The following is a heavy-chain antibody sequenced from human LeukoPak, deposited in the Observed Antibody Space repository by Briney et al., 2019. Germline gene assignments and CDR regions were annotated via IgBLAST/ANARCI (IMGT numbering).Heavy chain of an antibody. D-gene: IGHD3-10*01. J-gene: IGHJ4*02. V-gene: IGHV3-30*01. CDR2: ISYDGSNK. Sequence: GGFLRLSCAASGVTFSSYAMHWVRQAPGKGLEWVAVISYDGSNKYYADSVKGRFTISRDNSKNPLYLQMNSLRAEDTAVYYCARDRAKYYYGSGSDYWGQGTLVTVSS. CDR1: GVTFSSYA. CDR3: ARDRAKYYYGSGSDY.